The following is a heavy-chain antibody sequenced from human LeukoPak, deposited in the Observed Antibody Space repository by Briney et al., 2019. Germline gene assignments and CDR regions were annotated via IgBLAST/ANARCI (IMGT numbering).Heavy chain of an antibody. Sequence: PSGTLSLTCTVSGVSLTSRSYYWGWIRQPPGKGLEWIVNIFYSGRTYYNPSLKSRLTISVDTSKNQFSLRLSSVTAADTAVYYCARLVLTEGYCTSTSCYSFDYWGQGTLVTVSS. J-gene: IGHJ4*02. CDR1: GVSLTSRSYY. D-gene: IGHD2-2*02. CDR3: ARLVLTEGYCTSTSCYSFDY. CDR2: IFYSGRT. V-gene: IGHV4-39*01.